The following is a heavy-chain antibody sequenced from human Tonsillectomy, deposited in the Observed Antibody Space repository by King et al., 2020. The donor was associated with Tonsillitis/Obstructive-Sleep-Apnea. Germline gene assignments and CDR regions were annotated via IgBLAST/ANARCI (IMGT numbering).Heavy chain of an antibody. D-gene: IGHD3-3*01. Sequence: VQLVESGGGLVKPGESLRLSCAASGLTFSNAWMSWVRQAPGKGLEWVGRIKGKTDGGTTDYAVPGKGRFTISRDDSKNTLYLQINGLKTEDTAVYYCTTGAFWSGRQQVDFWGQGTLVTVSS. CDR1: GLTFSNAW. J-gene: IGHJ4*02. V-gene: IGHV3-15*01. CDR2: IKGKTDGGTT. CDR3: TTGAFWSGRQQVDF.